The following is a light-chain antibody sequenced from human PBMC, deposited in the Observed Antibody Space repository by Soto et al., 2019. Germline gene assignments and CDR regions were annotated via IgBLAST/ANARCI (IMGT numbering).Light chain of an antibody. CDR3: QQSYSTPLT. CDR1: QSVSSY. Sequence: DIQMTQSPSSLSASVGDRVTITCRASQSVSSYLNWYQQRPGKAPNLLIYAASSLQSGVPSRCSGWGSVTGFTFTISSLQPEEFATYYCQQSYSTPLTFGGGTKVEIK. J-gene: IGKJ4*01. V-gene: IGKV1-39*01. CDR2: AAS.